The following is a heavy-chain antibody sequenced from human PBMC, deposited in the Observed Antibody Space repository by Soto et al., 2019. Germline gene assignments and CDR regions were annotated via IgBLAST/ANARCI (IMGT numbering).Heavy chain of an antibody. V-gene: IGHV3-23*01. J-gene: IGHJ3*01. Sequence: EVQMLESGGGLVQPGGSLRLSCGASGFTFSSYALTWVRQAPGKGLEWVSSITGSGVYTNYTDSVKGRFTTPRDNAKNTLFLPMKSLRADDTAIYYCGKDPNGDYFGAFGFRCQGTMVSVSS. CDR1: GFTFSSYA. CDR3: GKDPNGDYFGAFGF. CDR2: ITGSGVYT. D-gene: IGHD4-17*01.